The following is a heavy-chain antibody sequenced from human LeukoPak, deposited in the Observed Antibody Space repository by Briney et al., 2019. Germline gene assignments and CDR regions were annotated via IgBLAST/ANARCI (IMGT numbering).Heavy chain of an antibody. CDR3: ARGGRGPDFDY. CDR2: ISSSSSYI. D-gene: IGHD1-14*01. J-gene: IGHJ4*02. V-gene: IGHV3-21*01. Sequence: PGGSMTLSCAPSGFSFRSYSMNWVRQAPGKGLEWVSSISSSSSYIYYTGSVKGRFTNYKDNAKNSLYLEMNSVSAEDTAVYDCARGGRGPDFDYWGQGTLVTV. CDR1: GFSFRSYS.